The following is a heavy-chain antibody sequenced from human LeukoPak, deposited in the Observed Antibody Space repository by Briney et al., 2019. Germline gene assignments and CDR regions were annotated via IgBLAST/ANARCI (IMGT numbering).Heavy chain of an antibody. CDR2: IYYSGST. J-gene: IGHJ4*02. CDR3: ALYYYGSGSYYTFDY. V-gene: IGHV4-39*01. D-gene: IGHD3-10*01. CDR1: GGSISSSSYY. Sequence: SETLSLTCTVSGGSISSSSYYWGWIRQPPGKGLEGIGSIYYSGSTYYNPSLKSRVTISVDTSKNQFSLKLSSVTAADTAVYYCALYYYGSGSYYTFDYWGQGTLVTVSS.